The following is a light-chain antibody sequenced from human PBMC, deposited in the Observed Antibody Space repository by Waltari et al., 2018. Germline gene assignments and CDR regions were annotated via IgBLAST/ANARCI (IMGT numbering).Light chain of an antibody. Sequence: ELVLTQSPGTLSLYQGEKGILSCSASQSVYSSSLARYQQKPGQPPRLLMYGASTRATGIPDRFSGSSGSGTDFTLTISRLEPEDFAVYYCQHYGGSSSFGQGTKVEIK. CDR2: GAS. J-gene: IGKJ1*01. V-gene: IGKV3-20*01. CDR1: QSVYSSS. CDR3: QHYGGSSS.